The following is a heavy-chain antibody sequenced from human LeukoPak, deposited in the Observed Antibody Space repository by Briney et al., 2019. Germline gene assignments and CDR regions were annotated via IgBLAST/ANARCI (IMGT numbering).Heavy chain of an antibody. V-gene: IGHV3-23*01. Sequence: GGSLRLSCAASGFTFSNSAMSWVRQAPGKGLEWISVISGSGGSTYIVDSVKGRFTISRDNSKNTLYLQMNSLRAEDTAVYYCAKEAVYRGYSGYDDYWGQGTLVTVSS. J-gene: IGHJ4*02. CDR1: GFTFSNSA. D-gene: IGHD5-12*01. CDR3: AKEAVYRGYSGYDDY. CDR2: ISGSGGST.